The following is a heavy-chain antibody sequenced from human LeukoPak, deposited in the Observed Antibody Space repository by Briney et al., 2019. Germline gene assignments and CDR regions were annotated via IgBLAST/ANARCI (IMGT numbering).Heavy chain of an antibody. D-gene: IGHD3-22*01. Sequence: GASVKVSCKASGYTFTSYVISWVRQAPGQGLEWMGWISAYNGNTNYAQKLQGRVTMTTDTSTSTAYMELRSLRSDDTAVYYCASVHYYYDSSGPIGNRIDYWGQGTLVTVSS. CDR1: GYTFTSYV. V-gene: IGHV1-18*01. J-gene: IGHJ4*02. CDR2: ISAYNGNT. CDR3: ASVHYYYDSSGPIGNRIDY.